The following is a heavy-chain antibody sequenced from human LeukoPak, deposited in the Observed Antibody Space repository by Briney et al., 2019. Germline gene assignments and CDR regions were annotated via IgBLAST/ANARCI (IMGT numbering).Heavy chain of an antibody. J-gene: IGHJ4*02. CDR2: ISSSGSII. CDR3: ARERADNYYDSSGYYGDY. D-gene: IGHD3-22*01. V-gene: IGHV3-11*04. CDR1: GFTFSDYY. Sequence: WGSLSLSCAASGFTFSDYYMSWIRQAPGKGLEWVSYISSSGSIIYYADSVKGRFTISRDNAKNSLYLQMNSLRAEDTAVYYCARERADNYYDSSGYYGDYWGQGTLVTVSS.